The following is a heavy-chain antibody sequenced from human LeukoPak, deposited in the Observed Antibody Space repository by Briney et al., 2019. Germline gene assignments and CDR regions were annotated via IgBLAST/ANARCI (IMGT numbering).Heavy chain of an antibody. Sequence: SETLSLTCTVSGGSISSYYWSWIRQPPGKGLEWIGYIYYSGSTNYNPSLKSRVTISVDTSKNQFSLKLSSVTAADTAVYYCARFGSTVTGYYYGMGVWGQGTTVTVSS. CDR2: IYYSGST. CDR3: ARFGSTVTGYYYGMGV. V-gene: IGHV4-59*01. CDR1: GGSISSYY. D-gene: IGHD4-17*01. J-gene: IGHJ6*02.